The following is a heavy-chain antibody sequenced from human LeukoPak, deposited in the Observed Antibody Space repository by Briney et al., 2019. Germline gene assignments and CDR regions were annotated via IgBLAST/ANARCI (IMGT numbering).Heavy chain of an antibody. Sequence: GGSLRLSCAASGFTFSSYSMNWVRQAPGKGLEWVSSISGSSSYIYYADSVKGRFTISRDNAKNSLYLQMNSLRAEDTAVYYCARGGAVPAANNWFDPWGQGTLVTVSS. CDR3: ARGGAVPAANNWFDP. D-gene: IGHD2-2*01. CDR1: GFTFSSYS. J-gene: IGHJ5*02. V-gene: IGHV3-21*01. CDR2: ISGSSSYI.